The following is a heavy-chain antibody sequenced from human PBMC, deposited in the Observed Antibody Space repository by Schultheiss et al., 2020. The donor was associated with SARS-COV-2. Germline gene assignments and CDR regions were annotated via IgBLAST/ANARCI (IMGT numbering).Heavy chain of an antibody. CDR3: ARVGSNDLERRYYYYGMDV. J-gene: IGHJ6*02. V-gene: IGHV3-21*04. CDR2: ISSSSSYI. CDR1: GFSFSDYT. D-gene: IGHD2-8*01. Sequence: GGSLRLSCAATGFSFSDYTMNWVRQAPGKGLEWVSSISSSSSYIYYADPVKGRFTISRDNAKNSLYLQMNGLRAEDTAVYYCARVGSNDLERRYYYYGMDVWGQGTTVTVSS.